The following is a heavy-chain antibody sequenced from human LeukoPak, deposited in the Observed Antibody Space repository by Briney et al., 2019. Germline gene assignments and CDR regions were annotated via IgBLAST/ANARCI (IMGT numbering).Heavy chain of an antibody. CDR1: GFTFDDYA. D-gene: IGHD5-18*01. CDR2: ISWTSDSR. V-gene: IGHV3-9*01. CDR3: AKGESYVDTACFDY. J-gene: IGHJ4*02. Sequence: AGGSLRLSCAASGFTFDDYAMHWVRQAPGKGLEWVSGISWTSDSRGYADPVKGRFTISRDNAKHSLYLQMNSLRAEGTALYYCAKGESYVDTACFDYWGQGTLVTVSS.